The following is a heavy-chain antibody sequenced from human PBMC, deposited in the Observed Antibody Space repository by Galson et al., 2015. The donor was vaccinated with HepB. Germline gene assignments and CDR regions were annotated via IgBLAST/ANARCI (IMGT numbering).Heavy chain of an antibody. Sequence: SVKVSCKVSGYTLTELSMHWVRQAPGKGLEWMGGFDPEDGETIYAQKFQGRVTMTEDTSTDTAYMELSSLRSEDTAVYYCARVGYYDSSVSFWGQGTLVTVSS. CDR2: FDPEDGET. J-gene: IGHJ4*02. D-gene: IGHD3-22*01. CDR3: ARVGYYDSSVSF. V-gene: IGHV1-24*01. CDR1: GYTLTELS.